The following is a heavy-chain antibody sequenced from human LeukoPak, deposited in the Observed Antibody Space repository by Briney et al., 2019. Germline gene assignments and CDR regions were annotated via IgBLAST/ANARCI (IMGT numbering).Heavy chain of an antibody. V-gene: IGHV3-21*01. J-gene: IGHJ4*02. CDR3: ARAGDIGYGDYHFGH. D-gene: IGHD4-17*01. CDR1: GFTFSSYS. CDR2: ISSSSSYI. Sequence: GGSLRLSCAASGFTFSSYSMNWVRQAPGKGLEWVSSISSSSSYIYYADSVKGRFTISRDNAKNSLYLQMNSLRAEDTAVYYCARAGDIGYGDYHFGHWGQGTLVTVSS.